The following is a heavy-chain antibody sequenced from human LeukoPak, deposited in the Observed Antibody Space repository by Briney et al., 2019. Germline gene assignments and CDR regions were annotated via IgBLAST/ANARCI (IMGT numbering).Heavy chain of an antibody. J-gene: IGHJ6*03. Sequence: SETLSLTCTVSGDSISIYYWSWIRQSADRGLEWIGRIYSSGSTNYRFSLENRVTMSLDTSKNQFSLKLTSVTAADTAVYYCARAPGPYYYMDVWGKGTTVTVSS. CDR3: ARAPGPYYYMDV. CDR1: GDSISIYY. V-gene: IGHV4-4*07. D-gene: IGHD1-1*01. CDR2: IYSSGST.